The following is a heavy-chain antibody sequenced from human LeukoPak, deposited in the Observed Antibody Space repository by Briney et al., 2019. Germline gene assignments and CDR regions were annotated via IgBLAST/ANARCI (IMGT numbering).Heavy chain of an antibody. J-gene: IGHJ3*02. D-gene: IGHD1-26*01. CDR3: ARARWELLSAFDI. CDR2: IYYSGST. V-gene: IGHV4-30-4*08. Sequence: SETLSLTXTVSGGSISSGDYYWSWIRQPPGKGLEWIGYIYYSGSTYYNPSIKSRVTISVDTSKNQFSLKLSSVTAADTAVYYCARARWELLSAFDIWGQATMVTVSS. CDR1: GGSISSGDYY.